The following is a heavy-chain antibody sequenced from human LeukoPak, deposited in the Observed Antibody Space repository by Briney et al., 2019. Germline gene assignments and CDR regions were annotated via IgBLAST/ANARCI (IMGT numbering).Heavy chain of an antibody. CDR3: AKPPYYYDSSGYYYVSYFDY. CDR2: ISSSSSYI. CDR1: GFTFSSYS. J-gene: IGHJ4*02. Sequence: PGGSLRLSCAASGFTFSSYSMNWVRQAPGKGLEWVSSISSSSSYIYYADSVKGRFTISRDNSKNTLYLQMNSLRAEDTAVYYCAKPPYYYDSSGYYYVSYFDYWGQGTLVTVSS. V-gene: IGHV3-21*04. D-gene: IGHD3-22*01.